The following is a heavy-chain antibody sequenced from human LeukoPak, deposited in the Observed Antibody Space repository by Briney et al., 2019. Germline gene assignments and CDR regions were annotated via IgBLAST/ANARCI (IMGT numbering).Heavy chain of an antibody. Sequence: ASVKVSCKASGYTFASYGIIWVRQAPEQGLEWMGWISPYNENTNYAQNFQDRITMTTDTSTNTAFMELRSLRSDDTAVYYCARCPGNVWRKGPDFWGQGTLVTVSS. D-gene: IGHD5/OR15-5a*01. CDR1: GYTFASYG. CDR3: ARCPGNVWRKGPDF. CDR2: ISPYNENT. J-gene: IGHJ4*02. V-gene: IGHV1-18*01.